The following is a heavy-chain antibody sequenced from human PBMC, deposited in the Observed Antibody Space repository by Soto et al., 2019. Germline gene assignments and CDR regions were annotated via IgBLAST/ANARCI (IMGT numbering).Heavy chain of an antibody. V-gene: IGHV1-46*03. Sequence: PSVKVSCKASGYTFTSYYMHWVRQAPGQGLEWMGIINPSGGSTSYAQKFQGRVTMTRDTSTSTVYMELSSLRSEDTAVYYCAREGVVGARPWWFDPWGQGTLVTVS. CDR2: INPSGGST. CDR1: GYTFTSYY. D-gene: IGHD1-26*01. CDR3: AREGVVGARPWWFDP. J-gene: IGHJ5*02.